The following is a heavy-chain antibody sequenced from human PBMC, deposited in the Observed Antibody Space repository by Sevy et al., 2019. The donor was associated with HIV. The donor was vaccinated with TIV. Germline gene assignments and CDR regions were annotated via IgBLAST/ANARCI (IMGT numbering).Heavy chain of an antibody. V-gene: IGHV3-13*01. Sequence: GGSLRLSCAASGFTFSSYDMHWVRQATGKGLEWVSAIGSAGDTYYPGSVKGRFTISRENAKNSLYLQMNSLRAGDTAVYYCARGGGIAARELEYAFDIWGQGTMVTVSS. CDR1: GFTFSSYD. D-gene: IGHD6-6*01. CDR2: IGSAGDT. CDR3: ARGGGIAARELEYAFDI. J-gene: IGHJ3*02.